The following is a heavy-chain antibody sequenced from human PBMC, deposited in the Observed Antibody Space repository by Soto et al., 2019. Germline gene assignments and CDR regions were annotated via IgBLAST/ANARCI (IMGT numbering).Heavy chain of an antibody. CDR2: IVPMLGIT. CDR3: ATEKYGAGRVGVFH. Sequence: QVPLVQSGAEVKRPGSSVKVSCEASGGTSTIYTITWVRQAPGQGLAWMGRIVPMLGITNDGRNFQGRVTFSADTSTGRAYMELSSLRFDDTAMYYCATEKYGAGRVGVFHWGQGTQVTVSS. V-gene: IGHV1-69*02. D-gene: IGHD1-26*01. J-gene: IGHJ4*02. CDR1: GGTSTIYT.